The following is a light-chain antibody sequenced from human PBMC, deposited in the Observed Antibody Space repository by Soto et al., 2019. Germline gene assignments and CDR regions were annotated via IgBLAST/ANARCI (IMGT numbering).Light chain of an antibody. CDR1: NSNSGSNT. Sequence: QSVLTQSPSASGTPGQRITISCSGSNSNSGSNTVNWYQQLPGMAPKLLIYSNAQRPSGVPDRFSGSKSDTSASRAISGLQPEDEADYYCAAWDDGLHVLLFGGGTQLTVL. J-gene: IGLJ3*02. CDR3: AAWDDGLHVLL. V-gene: IGLV1-44*01. CDR2: SNA.